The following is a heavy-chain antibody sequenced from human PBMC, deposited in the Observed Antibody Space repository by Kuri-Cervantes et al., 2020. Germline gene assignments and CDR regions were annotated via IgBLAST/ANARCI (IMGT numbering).Heavy chain of an antibody. Sequence: GESLKISCACSGFTFSTYAMTWVRQAPGKGLEWVAVISYDGSNKYYADSVKGRFTISRDNSKNTLYLQMNSLRAEDTAVYYCAGYSSVWSGSAFDYWGQGTLVTVSS. CDR1: GFTFSTYA. V-gene: IGHV3-30-3*01. J-gene: IGHJ4*02. CDR2: ISYDGSNK. CDR3: AGYSSVWSGSAFDY. D-gene: IGHD6-19*01.